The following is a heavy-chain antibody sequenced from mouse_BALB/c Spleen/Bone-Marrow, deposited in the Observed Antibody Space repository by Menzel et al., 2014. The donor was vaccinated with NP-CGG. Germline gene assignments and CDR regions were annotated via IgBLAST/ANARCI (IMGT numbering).Heavy chain of an antibody. J-gene: IGHJ3*01. V-gene: IGHV1-7*01. Sequence: VQLQQSGAELAKPGASVKVSCKASGYTFTSYWMHWVKQRPGQGLEWIGYINPSTGYTEYNQKFKDKATLTADKSSSTAYMQLSSLTSEDSAVYFCARGRFAYWGQGTLVTVSA. CDR3: ARGRFAY. CDR1: GYTFTSYW. CDR2: INPSTGYT.